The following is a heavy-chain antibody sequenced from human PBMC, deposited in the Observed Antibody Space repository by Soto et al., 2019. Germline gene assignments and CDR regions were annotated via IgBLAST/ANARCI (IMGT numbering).Heavy chain of an antibody. CDR1: GFTFSSYE. CDR2: IGSSGSTI. Sequence: GGSLRLSCAASGFTFSSYEMNWVRQAPGKGLEWVSYIGSSGSTIHYADSVKGRFTISTEHAQNSLYLHMNSLRAEDTAVYYWARSSSWRYYYSMDVWGQGPTVIV. CDR3: ARSSSWRYYYSMDV. J-gene: IGHJ6*02. V-gene: IGHV3-48*03. D-gene: IGHD6-13*01.